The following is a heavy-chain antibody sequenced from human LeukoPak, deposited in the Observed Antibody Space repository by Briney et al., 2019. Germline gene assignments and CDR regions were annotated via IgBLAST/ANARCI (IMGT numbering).Heavy chain of an antibody. CDR3: ARHGAEGEYYYYYYMDV. D-gene: IGHD3-10*01. Sequence: PSETLSLTCTVSGGSISSSSYYWGWIRQPPGKGLEWIGSISYSGSTYYNPSLKGRVTISVYTAKNQFSLKLSSVTAADTAVYYCARHGAEGEYYYYYYMDVWGKGTTVTVSS. CDR1: GGSISSSSYY. J-gene: IGHJ6*03. CDR2: ISYSGST. V-gene: IGHV4-39*01.